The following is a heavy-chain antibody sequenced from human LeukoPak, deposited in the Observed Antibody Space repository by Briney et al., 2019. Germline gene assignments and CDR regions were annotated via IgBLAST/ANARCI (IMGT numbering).Heavy chain of an antibody. V-gene: IGHV1-2*02. Sequence: ASVKVSCKASGGTFSSYAISWVRQAPGQGLEWMGWINPNSGGTNYAQKFQGRVTMTRDTSISTAYMELSRLRSDDTAVYYCARGRGSYSFDYWGQGTLVTVSS. CDR1: GGTFSSYA. CDR2: INPNSGGT. D-gene: IGHD1-26*01. J-gene: IGHJ4*02. CDR3: ARGRGSYSFDY.